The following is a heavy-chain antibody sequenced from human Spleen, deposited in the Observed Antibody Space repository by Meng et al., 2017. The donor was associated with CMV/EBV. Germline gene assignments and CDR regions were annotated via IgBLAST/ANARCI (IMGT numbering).Heavy chain of an antibody. CDR2: ISSSSSSI. CDR1: GFTFNIYN. CDR3: ARAITGIPDY. V-gene: IGHV3-21*01. D-gene: IGHD3-10*01. J-gene: IGHJ4*02. Sequence: LSCTSSGFTFNIYNMNWVRQAPGKGLEWVSSISSSSSSIYYADSVKGRFTISRDNAKNSLYLQMNSLRAEDTAVYYCARAITGIPDYWGQGTLVTVSS.